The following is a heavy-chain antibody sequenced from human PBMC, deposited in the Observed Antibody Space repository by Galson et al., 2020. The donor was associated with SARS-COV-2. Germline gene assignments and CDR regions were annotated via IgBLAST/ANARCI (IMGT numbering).Heavy chain of an antibody. J-gene: IGHJ4*02. D-gene: IGHD4-4*01. CDR3: ARDSQGGNDYNYLLF. V-gene: IGHV1-46*01. Sequence: GESLKISCKASGYTFTNYYIHWVRQAPGQGLEWMGIINPSGGGTTYAQKFQGRVTMTRDTSTSTVYMELSSLRSEDTAVYYCARDSQGGNDYNYLLFWGQGTLVTVSS. CDR1: GYTFTNYY. CDR2: INPSGGGT.